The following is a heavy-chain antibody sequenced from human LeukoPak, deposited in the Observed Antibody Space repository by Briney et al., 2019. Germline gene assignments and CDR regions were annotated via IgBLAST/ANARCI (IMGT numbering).Heavy chain of an antibody. Sequence: PGGSLRLSCATSGFTFSSYGMNWVCQAPGKGLEWLASIRPRNSDTYYADSVKGRFTISRDNSKNTLYLQMNSLRVEDTAVFYCVNGESFYGDYGFDYWGQGTLVTVSS. V-gene: IGHV3-30*02. J-gene: IGHJ4*02. CDR3: VNGESFYGDYGFDY. CDR2: IRPRNSDT. CDR1: GFTFSSYG. D-gene: IGHD4-17*01.